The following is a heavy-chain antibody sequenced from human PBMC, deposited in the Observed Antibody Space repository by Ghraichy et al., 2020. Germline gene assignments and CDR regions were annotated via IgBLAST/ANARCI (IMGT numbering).Heavy chain of an antibody. CDR3: ARKRGYSGYDVGILQQWLETRDYYFDY. V-gene: IGHV4-31*03. J-gene: IGHJ4*02. CDR1: GGSISSGGYY. Sequence: SETLSLTCTVSGGSISSGGYYWSWIRQHPGKGLEWIGYIYYSGSTYYNPSLKSRVTISVDTSKNQFSLKLSSVTAADTAVYYCARKRGYSGYDVGILQQWLETRDYYFDYWGQGTLVTVSS. CDR2: IYYSGST. D-gene: IGHD5-12*01.